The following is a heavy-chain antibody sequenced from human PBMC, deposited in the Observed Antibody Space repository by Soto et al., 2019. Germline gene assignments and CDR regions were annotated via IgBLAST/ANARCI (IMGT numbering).Heavy chain of an antibody. CDR1: GFTFSRYS. D-gene: IGHD2-15*01. J-gene: IGHJ4*02. CDR2: ISSSSSTI. CDR3: ARVKSGGSFDY. V-gene: IGHV3-48*01. Sequence: GGALRVSCAASGFTFSRYSMNWVRQAPGKGLEWVSYISSSSSTIYYADSVKGRFTISRDNAKNSLYLQMNSLRAEDTAVYYCARVKSGGSFDYWGQGTLVTVSS.